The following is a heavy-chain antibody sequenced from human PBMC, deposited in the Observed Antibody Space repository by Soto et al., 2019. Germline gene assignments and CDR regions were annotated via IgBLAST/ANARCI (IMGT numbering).Heavy chain of an antibody. CDR1: GYTFTSYG. J-gene: IGHJ5*02. Sequence: ASVKGSCKASGYTFTSYGISWVRQAPGQGLEWMGWISAYNGNTNYAQKLQGRVTMTTDTSTSTAYMELRSLRSDDTAVYYCAASGWSMNWFDPWGQGTLVTVSS. CDR3: AASGWSMNWFDP. D-gene: IGHD6-19*01. V-gene: IGHV1-18*01. CDR2: ISAYNGNT.